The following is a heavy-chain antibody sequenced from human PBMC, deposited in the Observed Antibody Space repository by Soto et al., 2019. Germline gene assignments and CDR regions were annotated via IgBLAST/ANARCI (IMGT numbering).Heavy chain of an antibody. V-gene: IGHV3-30*03. CDR3: VSAEGRNGHDTRFDY. CDR1: GFTFTNHG. J-gene: IGHJ4*02. Sequence: QMQLVESGGGVVQPGMSLRLSCAVSGFTFTNHGIHWVRQAPGKGLEWVADISYNGIDKWYGDFVKGRVTPYRDNFGDTAYLQMRGLRHEDTAVYYCVSAEGRNGHDTRFDYWGQGTLVTVSS. D-gene: IGHD5-12*01. CDR2: ISYNGIDK.